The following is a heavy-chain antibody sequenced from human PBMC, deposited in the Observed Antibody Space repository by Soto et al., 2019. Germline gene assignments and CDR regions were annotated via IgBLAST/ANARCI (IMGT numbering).Heavy chain of an antibody. D-gene: IGHD3-3*01. CDR3: ARGQLRFLEWSKNWFDP. CDR1: GGTFSSYA. J-gene: IGHJ5*02. Sequence: SVKVSCKASGGTFSSYAISWVRQAPGQGLEWMGGIIPIFGTANYAQKFRGRVTITADESTSTAYMELSSLRSEDTAVYYCARGQLRFLEWSKNWFDPWGQGTLVTVSS. V-gene: IGHV1-69*13. CDR2: IIPIFGTA.